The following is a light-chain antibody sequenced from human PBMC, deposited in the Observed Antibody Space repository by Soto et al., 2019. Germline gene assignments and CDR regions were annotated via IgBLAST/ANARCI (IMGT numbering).Light chain of an antibody. CDR1: QSISSL. V-gene: IGKV1-5*03. CDR2: KAS. Sequence: SSSAVSASVEDRVTITCRASQSISSLLAWYQQKPGKATKFLIYKASSLQSGVPSRFSGSGSGTDFTLTISNLQAEDFATYCCQQANSFPISFGQGTRLEIK. J-gene: IGKJ5*01. CDR3: QQANSFPIS.